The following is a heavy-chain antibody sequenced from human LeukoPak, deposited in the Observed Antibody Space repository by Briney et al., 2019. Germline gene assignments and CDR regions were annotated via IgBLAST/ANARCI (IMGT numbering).Heavy chain of an antibody. D-gene: IGHD6-19*01. CDR1: GGSISSASYY. V-gene: IGHV4-61*02. Sequence: SETLSLTCTVSGGSISSASYYWSWIRQPAGKGLEWIGRIYTSGSTNYSPSLRSRVTISVDTSKNQFSLKLSSVTAADTAVYYCARGRSGWSYNWFDPWGQGTLVTVSS. CDR3: ARGRSGWSYNWFDP. CDR2: IYTSGST. J-gene: IGHJ5*02.